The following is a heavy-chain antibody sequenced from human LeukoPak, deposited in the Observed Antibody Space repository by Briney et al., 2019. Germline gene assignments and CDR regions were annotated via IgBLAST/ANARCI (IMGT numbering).Heavy chain of an antibody. CDR2: IYYDGST. CDR1: GGSVNKWY. J-gene: IGHJ4*02. D-gene: IGHD2-15*01. V-gene: IGHV4-59*02. Sequence: PSETLSLTCSVSGGSVNKWYWSWIRQPPGKGLEWIGYIYYDGSTNYNPSLKNRVTISVDKSKNQFSLKLSSVTAADTAVYYCARRVDCSGGSCLDYWGQGTLVTVSS. CDR3: ARRVDCSGGSCLDY.